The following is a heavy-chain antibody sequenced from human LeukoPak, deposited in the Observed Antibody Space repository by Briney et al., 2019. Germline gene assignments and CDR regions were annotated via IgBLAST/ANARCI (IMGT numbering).Heavy chain of an antibody. CDR1: GFTFSSYG. CDR2: ISGGAIST. D-gene: IGHD3-22*01. Sequence: GGSLRLSCAASGFTFSSYGMHWVRQAPGKGLEWVSGISGGAISTYYADSVKGRFTISRDNSKNTLYLQMNSLRAEDTAAYYCAKSSSLVVITNFDYWGQGTLVTVSS. J-gene: IGHJ4*02. V-gene: IGHV3-23*01. CDR3: AKSSSLVVITNFDY.